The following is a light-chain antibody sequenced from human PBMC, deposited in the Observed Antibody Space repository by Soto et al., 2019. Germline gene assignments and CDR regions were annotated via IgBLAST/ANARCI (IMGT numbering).Light chain of an antibody. CDR2: RAS. V-gene: IGKV3-20*01. Sequence: EIVLTQSPGTLSLSPGERATLSCRASQSVSRDYLAWYQQKPGQAPRLLIYRASYRDTGIPDRFSGSGSGTEFTLTISRLEPEAFALYYCQPYSDSPPVTFGGGTKVEIK. CDR1: QSVSRDY. CDR3: QPYSDSPPVT. J-gene: IGKJ4*01.